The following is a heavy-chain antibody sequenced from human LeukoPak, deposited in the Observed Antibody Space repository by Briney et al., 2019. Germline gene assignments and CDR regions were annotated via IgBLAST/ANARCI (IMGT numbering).Heavy chain of an antibody. Sequence: GGSLRLSCAASGFTFDDYAMHWVRQAPGKGLEWVSGISRNSGGIGYADSVKGRFTISRDNAKNSLYLQMNSLRAEDMALYYCARLLRAAWFDPWGQGTLVTVSS. CDR1: GFTFDDYA. CDR2: ISRNSGGI. J-gene: IGHJ5*02. D-gene: IGHD6-13*01. CDR3: ARLLRAAWFDP. V-gene: IGHV3-9*03.